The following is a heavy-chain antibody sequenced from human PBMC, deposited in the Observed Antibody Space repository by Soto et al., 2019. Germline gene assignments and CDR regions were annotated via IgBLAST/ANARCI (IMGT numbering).Heavy chain of an antibody. J-gene: IGHJ4*02. Sequence: GGSLILSCAASGFTFISYAMSWVRQAPGKGLEWVSAISGSGGSTYYADSVKGRFTISRDNSKNTLYLQMNSLRAEDTAVYYCAKYKGPGFPSSWYYWGQGTLVTVSS. D-gene: IGHD6-13*01. CDR1: GFTFISYA. CDR2: ISGSGGST. V-gene: IGHV3-23*01. CDR3: AKYKGPGFPSSWYY.